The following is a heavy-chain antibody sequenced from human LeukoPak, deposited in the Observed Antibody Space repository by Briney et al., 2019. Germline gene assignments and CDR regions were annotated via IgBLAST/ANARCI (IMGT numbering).Heavy chain of an antibody. Sequence: PSETLSLTCTVSGDSLRNYYWTWIRQPPGKELEYIGYIYYSGSTYYNPSLRSRVTMSLDTSKNQFSLKLSSVTAADTAVYYCARHIGARLASGYYYYMDVWGKGTTVTVSS. D-gene: IGHD6-6*01. CDR1: GDSLRNYY. CDR2: IYYSGST. J-gene: IGHJ6*03. CDR3: ARHIGARLASGYYYYMDV. V-gene: IGHV4-59*01.